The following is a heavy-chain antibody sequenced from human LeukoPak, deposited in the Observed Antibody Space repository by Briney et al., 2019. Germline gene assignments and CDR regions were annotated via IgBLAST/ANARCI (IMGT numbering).Heavy chain of an antibody. J-gene: IGHJ4*02. V-gene: IGHV3-30*03. Sequence: GGSLRLSCAASGFTFSSYGMHWVRQAPGKGLEWVAVISYDGSNKDYADSVKGRFTISRDNSKNTLYLQMNSLRAEDTAVYYCARDRSIASDYWGQGTLVTVSS. D-gene: IGHD6-6*01. CDR2: ISYDGSNK. CDR1: GFTFSSYG. CDR3: ARDRSIASDY.